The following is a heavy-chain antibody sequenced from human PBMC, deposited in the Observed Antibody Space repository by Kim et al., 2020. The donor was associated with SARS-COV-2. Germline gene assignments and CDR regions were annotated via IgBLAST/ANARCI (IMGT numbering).Heavy chain of an antibody. V-gene: IGHV4-61*01. CDR1: GGSGGSGSST. Sequence: SETLSLTCIVSGGSGGSGSSTWSWIRQPPGKGPEWIGYIYYSGTTNYNPSLKSRVTISIDASKNQFSLKLSSVTAADTAVYYCARATSYYDGSDSRSAFDIWGQGTTVTVSS. CDR2: IYYSGTT. J-gene: IGHJ3*02. CDR3: ARATSYYDGSDSRSAFDI. D-gene: IGHD3-22*01.